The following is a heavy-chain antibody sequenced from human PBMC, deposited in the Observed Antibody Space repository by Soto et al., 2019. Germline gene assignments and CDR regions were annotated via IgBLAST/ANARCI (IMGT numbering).Heavy chain of an antibody. CDR3: AKDADYYGSVVGPIDY. D-gene: IGHD3-10*01. J-gene: IGHJ4*02. V-gene: IGHV3-23*01. CDR2: ISGSGGST. CDR1: GFTFSSDA. Sequence: EVQLLESGGGLVQPGGSLRLSCAASGFTFSSDAMSWVRQAPGKGLEWVSAISGSGGSTYYADSGKGRFTISRDNSKNTLYLQMNSLRAEDTAVYYCAKDADYYGSVVGPIDYWGQGTLVTVSS.